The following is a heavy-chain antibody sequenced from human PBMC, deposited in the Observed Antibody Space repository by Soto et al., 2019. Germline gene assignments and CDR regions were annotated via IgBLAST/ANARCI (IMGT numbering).Heavy chain of an antibody. CDR3: ARDELELGFDP. J-gene: IGHJ5*02. CDR2: IIPIFGTA. CDR1: GGTFSSYA. V-gene: IGHV1-69*06. D-gene: IGHD1-7*01. Sequence: SVKVSCKASGGTFSSYALSWVRQAPGQGLEWMGGIIPIFGTAHYAQKFQGRVTITADKSTSTAYMELSSLRSDDTAVYYCARDELELGFDPWGQGTLVTVSS.